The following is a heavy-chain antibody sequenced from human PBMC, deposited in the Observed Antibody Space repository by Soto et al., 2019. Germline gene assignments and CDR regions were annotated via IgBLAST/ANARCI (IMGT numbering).Heavy chain of an antibody. CDR1: AFSIRTSGVG. CDR3: AHTQAGPGRQDPFAL. J-gene: IGHJ4*02. CDR2: IYWDDDK. D-gene: IGHD6-13*01. V-gene: IGHV2-5*02. Sequence: ESGPRLVNPTQTLTLTCTFSAFSIRTSGVGVGWIRQPPGKALEWLALIYWDDDKRYSPSLKTRLTITKDTSKNQVVLTMTNMDPVDTATYFCAHTQAGPGRQDPFALWGQGILVTVSA.